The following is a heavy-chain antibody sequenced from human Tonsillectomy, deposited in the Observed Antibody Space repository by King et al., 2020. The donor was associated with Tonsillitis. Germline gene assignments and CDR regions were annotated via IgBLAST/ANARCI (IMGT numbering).Heavy chain of an antibody. D-gene: IGHD3-16*02. CDR3: ARDRKARDYVWGSYRYNWFDP. V-gene: IGHV1-46*03. CDR2: INPSDGST. CDR1: GYTFTSYY. Sequence: QLVQSGAEVKKPGASVKVSCKASGYTFTSYYMHWVRQAPGQGLEWMGIINPSDGSTSYAQKFQGRVTMTRDTSTSTVYMELSSLRAEDTAVYYCARDRKARDYVWGSYRYNWFDPWGQGTLVTVSS. J-gene: IGHJ5*02.